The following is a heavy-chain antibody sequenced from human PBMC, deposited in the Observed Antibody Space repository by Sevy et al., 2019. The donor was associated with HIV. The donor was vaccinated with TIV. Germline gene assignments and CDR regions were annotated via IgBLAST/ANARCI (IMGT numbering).Heavy chain of an antibody. CDR3: ARDNWGGGYDLFWFDP. V-gene: IGHV4-38-2*02. D-gene: IGHD5-12*01. CDR1: GYSISSGYY. J-gene: IGHJ5*02. CDR2: IYHSGST. Sequence: SETLSLTCAVSGYSISSGYYWGWIRQPPGKGLEWIGSIYHSGSTYYNPSLKSRVTISVDTSKNQFSLKPSSVTAADTAVYYCARDNWGGGYDLFWFDPWGQGTLVTVSS.